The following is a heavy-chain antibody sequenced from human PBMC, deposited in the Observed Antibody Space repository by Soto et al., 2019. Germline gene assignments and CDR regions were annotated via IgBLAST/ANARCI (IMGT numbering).Heavy chain of an antibody. V-gene: IGHV4-59*01. D-gene: IGHD6-6*01. CDR2: IYYSGSA. CDR3: ARDPYSSSYFDY. J-gene: IGHJ4*02. Sequence: PSETLSLTCTVSGGSISSYYWSWIRQPPGKGLEWIGYIYYSGSANYNPSLKSRVTISVDTSKNQFSLKPSSVTAADTAVYYCARDPYSSSYFDYWGQGTLVTVSS. CDR1: GGSISSYY.